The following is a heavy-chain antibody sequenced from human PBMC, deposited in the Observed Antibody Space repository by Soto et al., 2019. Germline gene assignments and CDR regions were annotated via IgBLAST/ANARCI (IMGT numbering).Heavy chain of an antibody. D-gene: IGHD6-6*01. Sequence: GSLRLSCAASGFTFSSYSMNWVRQAPGKGLEWVSSISSSSSYIYYADSVKGRFTISRDNAKNSLYLQMNSLRAEDTAVYYCARVPYSSSSAIDYWGQGTLVTVSS. CDR2: ISSSSSYI. V-gene: IGHV3-21*01. J-gene: IGHJ4*02. CDR1: GFTFSSYS. CDR3: ARVPYSSSSAIDY.